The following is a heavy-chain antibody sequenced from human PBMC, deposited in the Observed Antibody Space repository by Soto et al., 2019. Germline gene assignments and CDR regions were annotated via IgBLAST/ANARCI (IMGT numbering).Heavy chain of an antibody. CDR1: GYTFTSYA. CDR2: INAGNGNT. Sequence: ASVKVSCTSSGYTFTSYAMHLVRQAPGQRLEWMGWINAGNGNTKYSQKCQGRVTITRDTSASTAYMELSSLRSEDTAVYYCARLAVADYYYYGMDVWGQGTTVTVSS. D-gene: IGHD6-19*01. CDR3: ARLAVADYYYYGMDV. V-gene: IGHV1-3*01. J-gene: IGHJ6*02.